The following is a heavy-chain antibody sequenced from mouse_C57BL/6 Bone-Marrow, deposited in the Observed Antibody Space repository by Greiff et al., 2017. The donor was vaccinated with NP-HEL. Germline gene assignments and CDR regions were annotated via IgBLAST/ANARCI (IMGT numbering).Heavy chain of an antibody. CDR2: IDPENGDT. V-gene: IGHV14-4*01. CDR3: TTGGSSPYAMDY. J-gene: IGHJ4*01. CDR1: GFNIKDDY. D-gene: IGHD1-1*01. Sequence: VQLKQSGAELVRPGASVKLSCTVSGFNIKDDYMHWVKQRPEQGLEWIGWIDPENGDTESASKFQGQATITADTSSNTAYLQLSSLTSEDTAVYYCTTGGSSPYAMDYWGQGTSVTVSS.